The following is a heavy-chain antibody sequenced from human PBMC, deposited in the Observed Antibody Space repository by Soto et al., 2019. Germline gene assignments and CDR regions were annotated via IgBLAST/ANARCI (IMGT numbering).Heavy chain of an antibody. V-gene: IGHV3-21*01. J-gene: IGHJ3*02. Sequence: GGSLRLSCAASGFTFSSYSMNWVRQAPGKGLEWVSSISSSSSYIYYADSVKGRFTISRDNAKNSLYLQMNSLRAEDTAVYYCARDSYYYDSSGYDYDAFDIWGQGTMVTVSS. CDR1: GFTFSSYS. D-gene: IGHD3-22*01. CDR3: ARDSYYYDSSGYDYDAFDI. CDR2: ISSSSSYI.